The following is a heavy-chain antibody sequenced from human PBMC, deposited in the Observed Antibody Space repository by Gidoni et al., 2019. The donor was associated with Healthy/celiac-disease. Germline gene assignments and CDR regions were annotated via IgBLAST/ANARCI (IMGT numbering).Heavy chain of an antibody. CDR3: AKSRYYFDSHFDY. CDR1: GFTCSSYA. CDR2: ISDSGGST. J-gene: IGHJ4*02. V-gene: IGHV3-23*01. Sequence: GPVWGAGGGLVPAGGFPSTSWSSCGFTCSSYAMSWVRQGPGKGLEWVSAISDSGGSTYYADSVKGRFTISRDNSKNTLYLQMNSLRAEDTAVYYCAKSRYYFDSHFDYWGQGTLVTVSS. D-gene: IGHD3-22*01.